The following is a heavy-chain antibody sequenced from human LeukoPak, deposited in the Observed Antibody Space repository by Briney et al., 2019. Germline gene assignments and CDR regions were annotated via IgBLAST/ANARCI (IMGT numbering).Heavy chain of an antibody. CDR1: GYTFTGYY. Sequence: ASVKVSCKASGYTFTGYYMHWVRQAPGQGLEWMGWLNPNSGGTNYAQKFQGRVTMTRDTSISTAYMELSRLRSDDTAVYYCARDPAYCGGDCYSDYWGQGTLVTVSS. D-gene: IGHD2-21*02. CDR3: ARDPAYCGGDCYSDY. V-gene: IGHV1-2*02. J-gene: IGHJ4*02. CDR2: LNPNSGGT.